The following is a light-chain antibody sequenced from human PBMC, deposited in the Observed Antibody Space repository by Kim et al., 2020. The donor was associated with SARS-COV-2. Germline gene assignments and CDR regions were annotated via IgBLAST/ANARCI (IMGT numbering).Light chain of an antibody. J-gene: IGKJ2*01. CDR3: QHYNSYLNT. V-gene: IGKV1-5*01. CDR2: DAS. CDR1: QSISNR. Sequence: DIQMTQSPSTLSGSVGDRVTITCRASQSISNRLAWHQQKPGKAPKVLIYDASSLESGVPSRFSGSGSGTEFTLTISSLQPDDFASYYCQHYNSYLNTFGQGTKLEI.